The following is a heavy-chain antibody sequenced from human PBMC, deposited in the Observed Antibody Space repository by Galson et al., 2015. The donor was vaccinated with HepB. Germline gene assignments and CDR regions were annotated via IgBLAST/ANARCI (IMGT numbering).Heavy chain of an antibody. CDR1: GFTFSSYA. CDR3: AKGKGGWYGDAFDI. Sequence: LRLSCAASGFTFSSYAMSWVRQAPGKGLEWVSSISGSGGSTYYADSVKGRFTISRDNSKNTLYLQMNSLRAEDTAIYYCAKGKGGWYGDAFDIWGQGTMVTVSS. D-gene: IGHD6-19*01. V-gene: IGHV3-23*01. J-gene: IGHJ3*02. CDR2: ISGSGGST.